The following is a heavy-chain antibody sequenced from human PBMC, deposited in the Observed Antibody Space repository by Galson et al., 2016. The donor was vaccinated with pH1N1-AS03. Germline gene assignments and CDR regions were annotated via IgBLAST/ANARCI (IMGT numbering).Heavy chain of an antibody. D-gene: IGHD1-26*01. V-gene: IGHV1-46*01. CDR1: GYTFTRYY. CDR2: INPSDGGT. J-gene: IGHJ4*02. Sequence: SVKVSCKASGYTFTRYYMHWVRKAPGQGLEWMGIINPSDGGTSFAQKFQGRVNMTRDTSTSTVYMELSSLRSEDTAVYYCAKDVLAWAFDHWGPGALVTVSS. CDR3: AKDVLAWAFDH.